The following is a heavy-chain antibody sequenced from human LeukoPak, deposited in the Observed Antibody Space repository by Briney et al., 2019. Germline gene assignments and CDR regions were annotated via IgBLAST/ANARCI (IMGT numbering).Heavy chain of an antibody. CDR2: ISYDGSNK. CDR1: GFTFSSYA. V-gene: IGHV3-30-3*01. Sequence: GRSLRLSCAASGFTFSSYAMHWVRQAPGKGLEWVAVISYDGSNKYYADSVKGRFTISRDNSKNTLYLQMNSLRAEDTAVYYCARGVDIVATIDYWGQXXXXXVSX. D-gene: IGHD5-12*01. J-gene: IGHJ4*02. CDR3: ARGVDIVATIDY.